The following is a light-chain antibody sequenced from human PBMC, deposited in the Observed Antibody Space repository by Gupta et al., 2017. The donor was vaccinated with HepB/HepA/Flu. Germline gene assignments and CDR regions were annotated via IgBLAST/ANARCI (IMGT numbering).Light chain of an antibody. CDR1: SSDVGGYNY. CDR2: DVS. CDR3: SSYTSSSTLV. Sequence: QSALTQPASVSGSPGHSITISCTGTSSDVGGYNYVSWYQQHPGKAPKLMIYDVSNRPSGVSNRFSGSKSGNTASLTISGRQAEDEADYYCSSYTSSSTLVFGGVTKLTVL. J-gene: IGLJ3*02. V-gene: IGLV2-14*01.